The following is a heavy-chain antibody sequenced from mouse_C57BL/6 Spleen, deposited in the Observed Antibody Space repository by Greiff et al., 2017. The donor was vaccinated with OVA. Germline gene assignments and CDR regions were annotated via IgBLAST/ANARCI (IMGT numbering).Heavy chain of an antibody. Sequence: EVQVVESEGGLVQPGSSMKLSCTASGFTFSDYYMAWVRQVPEKGLEWVANINYDGSSTYYLDSLKSRFIISRDNAKNILYLQRSRLKSEDTATYYCARDQAGSSYFDYWGQGTTLTVSS. CDR3: ARDQAGSSYFDY. D-gene: IGHD1-1*01. J-gene: IGHJ2*01. CDR1: GFTFSDYY. V-gene: IGHV5-16*01. CDR2: INYDGSST.